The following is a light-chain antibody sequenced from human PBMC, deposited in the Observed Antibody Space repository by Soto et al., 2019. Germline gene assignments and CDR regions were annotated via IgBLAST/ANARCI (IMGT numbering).Light chain of an antibody. J-gene: IGKJ2*01. CDR3: QHYGSSPYT. V-gene: IGKV3-20*01. CDR1: QSVRSSY. CDR2: GTS. Sequence: VLTQSPGTLSLSPGERATLSCRASQSVRSSYLAWYQQKPGQAPRLLIFGTSTRATAIPDRFSGSGSGTDFTLTISRLEPDDFAVYYCQHYGSSPYTFGQGTKLEIK.